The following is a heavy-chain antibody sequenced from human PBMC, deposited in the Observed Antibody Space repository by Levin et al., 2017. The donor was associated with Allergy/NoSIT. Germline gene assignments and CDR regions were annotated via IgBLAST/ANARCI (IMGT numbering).Heavy chain of an antibody. J-gene: IGHJ3*02. CDR1: GFIFSDHY. CDR2: IRNIANSYTT. Sequence: PGGSLRLSCAASGFIFSDHYMDWVRQAPGKGLEWVGRIRNIANSYTTEYAASVKGRFTISRDDSKSSLSLQMNSLKTEDTALYYCARRIVTTGGSESFDIWGQGTMVTVSS. V-gene: IGHV3-72*01. D-gene: IGHD3-10*01. CDR3: ARRIVTTGGSESFDI.